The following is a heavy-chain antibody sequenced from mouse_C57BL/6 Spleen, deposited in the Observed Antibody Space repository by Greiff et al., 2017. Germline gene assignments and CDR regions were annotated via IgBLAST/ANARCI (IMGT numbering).Heavy chain of an antibody. CDR1: GFTFSDYG. CDR2: ISSGSSTI. D-gene: IGHD1-1*01. CDR3: AKNYYGSSHAMDY. J-gene: IGHJ4*01. Sequence: EVHLVESGGGLVKPGGSLKLSCAASGFTFSDYGMHWVRQAPEKGLEWVAYISSGSSTIYYADTVKGRFTISRDNAKNTLFLQMTSLRSEDTAMYYCAKNYYGSSHAMDYWGQGTSVTVSS. V-gene: IGHV5-17*01.